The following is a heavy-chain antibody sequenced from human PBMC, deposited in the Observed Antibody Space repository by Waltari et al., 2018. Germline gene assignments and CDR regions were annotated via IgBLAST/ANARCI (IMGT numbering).Heavy chain of an antibody. Sequence: EVQLVESGGGLVEPGGSLRLSCVGSGFTFSTAWMHWVRQAPGKGLEWVGRIKSKINGGTTEYGAPVKGRFTISRDDSKNTVYLQMNSLKTEDTGVYYCGDFTAFDYWGQGSLVTVSS. D-gene: IGHD2-8*02. CDR3: GDFTAFDY. CDR2: IKSKINGGTT. V-gene: IGHV3-15*01. J-gene: IGHJ4*02. CDR1: GFTFSTAW.